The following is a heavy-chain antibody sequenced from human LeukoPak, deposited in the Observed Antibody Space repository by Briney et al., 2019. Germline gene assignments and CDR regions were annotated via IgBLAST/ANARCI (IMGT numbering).Heavy chain of an antibody. D-gene: IGHD6-19*01. CDR3: ASSGSYSSGWYDY. CDR2: ISAYNGNT. V-gene: IGHV1-18*04. J-gene: IGHJ4*02. Sequence: GASVNVSCKSSRYTFASYCISWVRQAPGQGLEWMGWISAYNGNTNYAQKLQGRVTMATDTSTSAAYMELRSLRSDDTAVYYCASSGSYSSGWYDYWGQGTLVTVSS. CDR1: RYTFASYC.